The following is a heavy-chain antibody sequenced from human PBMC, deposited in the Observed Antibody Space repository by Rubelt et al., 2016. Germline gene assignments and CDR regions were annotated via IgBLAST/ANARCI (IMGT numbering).Heavy chain of an antibody. CDR2: ISYDGSNK. V-gene: IGHV3-30*18. D-gene: IGHD6-13*01. Sequence: QVQLVESGGGVVQPGRSLRLSCAASGFTFSSYGMHWVRQAPGKGLEWVAVISYDGSNKYYADSVKGRFTISRDNSKNTLYLQMNSLRAEDTAVYYCAKDYRAGGQQPIFIDYWGQGTLVTVSS. CDR1: GFTFSSYG. CDR3: AKDYRAGGQQPIFIDY. J-gene: IGHJ4*02.